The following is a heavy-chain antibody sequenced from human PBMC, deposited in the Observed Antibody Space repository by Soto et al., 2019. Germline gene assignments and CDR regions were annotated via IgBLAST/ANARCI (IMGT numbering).Heavy chain of an antibody. CDR1: GFTFSSYA. J-gene: IGHJ6*02. V-gene: IGHV3-23*01. CDR2: ISGSGGST. CDR3: AKTFSFGELPTYYYYGMDV. D-gene: IGHD3-10*01. Sequence: EVQLLESGGGLVQPGGSLRLSCAASGFTFSSYAMSWVRQAPGKGLEWVSAISGSGGSTYYADSVKGRFTISRDNSKNTLYLQMNSLRTEDTAVYYCAKTFSFGELPTYYYYGMDVWGRGTTVTVSS.